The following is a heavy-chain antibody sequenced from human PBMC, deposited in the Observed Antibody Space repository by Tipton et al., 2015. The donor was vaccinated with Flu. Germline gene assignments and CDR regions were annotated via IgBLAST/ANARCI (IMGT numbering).Heavy chain of an antibody. CDR2: INPNSGGT. CDR1: GYTFTGYY. D-gene: IGHD3-10*01. J-gene: IGHJ6*02. Sequence: QLVQSGAEVKKPGASVKVSCKASGYTFTGYYMHWVRQAPGQGLEWMGRINPNSGGTNYAQKFQGRVTMTRDTSISTAYMELSRLRSDDTAVYYCAQRSKVRGVIINDYYGMDIWGQGTTVPVSS. CDR3: AQRSKVRGVIINDYYGMDI. V-gene: IGHV1-2*06.